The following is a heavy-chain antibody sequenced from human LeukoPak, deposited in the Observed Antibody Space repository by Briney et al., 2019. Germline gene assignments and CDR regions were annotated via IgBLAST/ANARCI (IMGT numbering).Heavy chain of an antibody. D-gene: IGHD6-6*01. CDR3: ARGRRIAARDPYKWFDP. CDR2: INHSGST. V-gene: IGHV4-34*01. J-gene: IGHJ5*02. CDR1: GGSFSGYY. Sequence: SETLSLTCAVYGGSFSGYYWSWIRQPPGKGLEWIGEINHSGSTNYNPSLKRRVTISVDTSKNQFSLQLSSVTAADTAVYYCARGRRIAARDPYKWFDPWGQGTLVIVSS.